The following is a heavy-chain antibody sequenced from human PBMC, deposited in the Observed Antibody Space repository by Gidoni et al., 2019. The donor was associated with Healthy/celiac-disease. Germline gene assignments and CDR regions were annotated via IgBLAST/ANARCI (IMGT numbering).Heavy chain of an antibody. CDR3: ASHKGAVTGWFDP. CDR2: ISYDGSNK. J-gene: IGHJ5*02. D-gene: IGHD6-19*01. CDR1: GFPFSSYC. Sequence: QVQLVESGGGVVQPGRSLRLSCAASGFPFSSYCMHWVRQAPGKGLEWGAVISYDGSNKYYADSVKGRFTISRDNSKNTLYLQMNSLRAEDTAVYYCASHKGAVTGWFDPWGQGTLVTVSS. V-gene: IGHV3-30*03.